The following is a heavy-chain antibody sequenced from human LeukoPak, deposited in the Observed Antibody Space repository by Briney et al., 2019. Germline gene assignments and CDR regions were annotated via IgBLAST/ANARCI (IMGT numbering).Heavy chain of an antibody. D-gene: IGHD3-16*01. CDR1: GFTFSSYG. CDR3: AREYMIT. CDR2: IWYDGSNK. V-gene: IGHV3-33*01. Sequence: GGSLRLSCAASGFTFSSYGMHWVRQAPGKGLEWVAVIWYDGSNKYYADSVKGRFTISRDNAKNSLYLQMNSLRAEDTAVYYCAREYMITWGQGTMVTVSS. J-gene: IGHJ3*01.